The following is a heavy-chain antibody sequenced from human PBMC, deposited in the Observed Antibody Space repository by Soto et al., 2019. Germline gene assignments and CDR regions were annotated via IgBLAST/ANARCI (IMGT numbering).Heavy chain of an antibody. CDR1: GFTFSSYA. D-gene: IGHD3-16*02. CDR2: ISNSGGST. Sequence: GGSLRLSCAASGFTFSSYAMSWVRQAPGKGLEWVSVISNSGGSTYHADSVKGRFTISRDNSKNTLYLQMNSLRAEDTAVYYCAKGGDYIWGSYPQYWGQGTLVTVSS. J-gene: IGHJ4*02. V-gene: IGHV3-23*01. CDR3: AKGGDYIWGSYPQY.